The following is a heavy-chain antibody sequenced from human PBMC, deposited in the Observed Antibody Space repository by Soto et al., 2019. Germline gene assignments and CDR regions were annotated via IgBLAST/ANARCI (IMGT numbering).Heavy chain of an antibody. CDR2: IIPILGIA. V-gene: IGHV1-69*04. CDR3: ARDLGYSYGYLDY. Sequence: GASVKVSCKASGGTFSSYTISWVRQAPGQGLEWMGRIIPILGIANYAQKFQGRVTMTTDKSTSTAYMELSSLRSEDTAVYYCARDLGYSYGYLDYWGQGTLVTVSS. CDR1: GGTFSSYT. J-gene: IGHJ4*02. D-gene: IGHD5-18*01.